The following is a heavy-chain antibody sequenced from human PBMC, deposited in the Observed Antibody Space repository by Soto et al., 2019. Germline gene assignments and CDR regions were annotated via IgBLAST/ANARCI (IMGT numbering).Heavy chain of an antibody. V-gene: IGHV1-2*02. Sequence: QVVLVQSGAEVRKPGASVKVSCKASGYKFRDYYIHCVRQAPGQGPEWMGWVNPKRGDAIYAQKFQGGGTMTTDTATTTVCLEISGLKFDDTAVYYCARDTGLPGQYWYFDLWGRGTLVTVSS. J-gene: IGHJ2*01. CDR3: ARDTGLPGQYWYFDL. D-gene: IGHD4-4*01. CDR2: VNPKRGDA. CDR1: GYKFRDYY.